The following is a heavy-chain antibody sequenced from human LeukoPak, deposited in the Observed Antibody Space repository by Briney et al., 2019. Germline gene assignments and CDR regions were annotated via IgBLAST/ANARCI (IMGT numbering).Heavy chain of an antibody. CDR1: GGSISSYY. J-gene: IGHJ4*02. Sequence: SGTLSLTCTVSGGSISSYYWGWIRQPPGKGLEWIGSIYYSGSTYYNPSLKSRVTISVDTSKNQFSLKLSSVTAADTAVYYCARTSYGVYYFDYWGQGTLVTVSS. V-gene: IGHV4-39*07. CDR3: ARTSYGVYYFDY. D-gene: IGHD4-17*01. CDR2: IYYSGST.